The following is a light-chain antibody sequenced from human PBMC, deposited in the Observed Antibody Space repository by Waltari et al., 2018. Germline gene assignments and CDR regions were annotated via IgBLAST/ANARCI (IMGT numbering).Light chain of an antibody. CDR1: SSNIGRNT. J-gene: IGLJ3*02. V-gene: IGLV1-44*01. CDR3: AAWDDTLKGL. Sequence: QSVLTQQPSASGAPGQMVTITCSLGSSNIGRNTINWYHQFPGTAPKLLMFTDDPRAAGVPGQFSGSRSFTSASLAISGLQSEVEATYYCAAWDDTLKGLFGGGTTLTVL. CDR2: TDD.